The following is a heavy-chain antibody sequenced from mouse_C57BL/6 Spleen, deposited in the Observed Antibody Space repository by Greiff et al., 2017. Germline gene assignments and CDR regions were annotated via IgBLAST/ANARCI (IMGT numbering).Heavy chain of an antibody. D-gene: IGHD2-3*01. CDR1: GYSFTDYN. CDR2: INPNYGTT. Sequence: VPLQQSGPELVKPGASVKISCKASGYSFTDYNMNWVKQSNGKSLEWIGVINPNYGTTNYNQKFKGKATLTVDQSSSTAYMQLISLTSEDSAVYYCAVLEGYYAWFAYWGQGTLVTVSA. J-gene: IGHJ3*01. CDR3: AVLEGYYAWFAY. V-gene: IGHV1-39*01.